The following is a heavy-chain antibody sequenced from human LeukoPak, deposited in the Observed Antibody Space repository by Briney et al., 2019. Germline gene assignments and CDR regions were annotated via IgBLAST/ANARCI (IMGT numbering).Heavy chain of an antibody. CDR3: ARGSNGYESNWFDP. D-gene: IGHD5-12*01. CDR2: IGTAGDT. CDR1: GFTFSSYD. J-gene: IGHJ5*02. V-gene: IGHV3-13*01. Sequence: GGSLRLSCAASGFTFSSYDMHWVRQATGKGLEWVSAIGTAGDTYYPGSVKGRFTISRENAKNSLYLQMNSLRAGDTAVYYCARGSNGYESNWFDPWGQGTLVTVSS.